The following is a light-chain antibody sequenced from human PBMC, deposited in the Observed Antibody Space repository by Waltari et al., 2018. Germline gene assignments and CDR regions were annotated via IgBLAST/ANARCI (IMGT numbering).Light chain of an antibody. CDR2: YDS. Sequence: SYVLTQPPSVSVAPGKTARLTCGGNNLGSKSVHWYQQKPGQAPVVVMYYDSDRPSGIPERFSGSKSGNTATLTISRVEAGDEADYYCQVWDGSSDHPWVFGGGTKLTVL. J-gene: IGLJ3*02. CDR3: QVWDGSSDHPWV. CDR1: NLGSKS. V-gene: IGLV3-21*04.